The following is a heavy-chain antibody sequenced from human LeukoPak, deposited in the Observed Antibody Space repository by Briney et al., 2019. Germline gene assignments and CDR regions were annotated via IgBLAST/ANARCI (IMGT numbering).Heavy chain of an antibody. V-gene: IGHV4-61*01. Sequence: SETLSLTCAVSGGSVSSDNYYWTWIRQPPGKGLEWIGYVYYSGSTKYNPSLKSRVTISVDTSKNQFSLKLSSVTAADTAVYYCAREDLEGAFDIWGQGTMVTVSS. CDR1: GGSVSSDNYY. J-gene: IGHJ3*02. CDR3: AREDLEGAFDI. CDR2: VYYSGST.